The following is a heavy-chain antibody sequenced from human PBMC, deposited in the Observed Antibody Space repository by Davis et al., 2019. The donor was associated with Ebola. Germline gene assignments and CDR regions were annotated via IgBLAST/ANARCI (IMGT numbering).Heavy chain of an antibody. Sequence: LRLSCAVSGGSISSGGYSWSWIRQPPGKGLEWIGYIYHSGSTYYNPSLKSRVTISVDRSKNQFSLKLSSVTAADTAVYYCAREIRGSDGGSLDYWGQGTLVTVSS. CDR3: AREIRGSDGGSLDY. J-gene: IGHJ4*02. CDR2: IYHSGST. CDR1: GGSISSGGYS. D-gene: IGHD3-16*01. V-gene: IGHV4-30-2*01.